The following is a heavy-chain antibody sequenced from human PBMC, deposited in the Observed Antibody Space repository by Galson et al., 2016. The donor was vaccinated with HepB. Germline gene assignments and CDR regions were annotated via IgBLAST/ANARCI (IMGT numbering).Heavy chain of an antibody. CDR3: AKRGAWGTYESSGYIDY. CDR2: ISGSGFST. CDR1: GFTFSRYA. Sequence: SLRLSCAASGFTFSRYAMSWVRQAPGKGLEWVSGISGSGFSTYYPDSVRGRFTISRDNSNDTLYLQMNSLRAEDTAVYYCAKRGAWGTYESSGYIDYWGQGTLVTVSS. D-gene: IGHD3-22*01. J-gene: IGHJ4*02. V-gene: IGHV3-23*01.